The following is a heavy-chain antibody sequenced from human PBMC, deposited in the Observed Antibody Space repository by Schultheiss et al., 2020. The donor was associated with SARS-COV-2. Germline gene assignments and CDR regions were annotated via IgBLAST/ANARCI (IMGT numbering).Heavy chain of an antibody. D-gene: IGHD3-10*01. CDR1: GFTFSRYS. CDR3: RGSDS. CDR2: ISSSGSTI. V-gene: IGHV3-48*02. Sequence: GGSLRLSCAASGFTFSRYSMNWVRQAPGKGLEWVSYISSSGSTIYYADSVKGRSTISREKAKNSLYLQMNSLRDEDTAVYYCRGSDSWGQGTLVTVSS. J-gene: IGHJ4*02.